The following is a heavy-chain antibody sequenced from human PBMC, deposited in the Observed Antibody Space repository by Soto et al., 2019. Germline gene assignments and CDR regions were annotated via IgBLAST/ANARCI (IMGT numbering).Heavy chain of an antibody. Sequence: GGSLRLSCAASGFTLSTYGMHWVRQAPGKGLEWVAVVWYDGSKKYYAGSVKGRFTVSRDNSKNTLYLQMNSLRAEDTAVYYCARPLEQWQLGFGMDVWGQGSPVTVSS. CDR2: VWYDGSKK. D-gene: IGHD6-19*01. V-gene: IGHV3-33*01. CDR3: ARPLEQWQLGFGMDV. J-gene: IGHJ6*01. CDR1: GFTLSTYG.